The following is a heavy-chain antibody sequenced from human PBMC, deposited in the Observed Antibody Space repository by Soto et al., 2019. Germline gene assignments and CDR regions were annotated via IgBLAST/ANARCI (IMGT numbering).Heavy chain of an antibody. CDR3: AKARTYYYDSSGYEAPWYYYGMDV. Sequence: QVQLVESGGGVVQPGRSLRLSCAASGFTFSSYGMHWVRQAPGKGLEWVAVISYDGSNKYYADSVKGRFTISRDNSKNTLYLQMNSLRADDTGVYYCAKARTYYYDSSGYEAPWYYYGMDVWCEGTTVTVSS. CDR1: GFTFSSYG. D-gene: IGHD3-22*01. CDR2: ISYDGSNK. J-gene: IGHJ6*04. V-gene: IGHV3-30*18.